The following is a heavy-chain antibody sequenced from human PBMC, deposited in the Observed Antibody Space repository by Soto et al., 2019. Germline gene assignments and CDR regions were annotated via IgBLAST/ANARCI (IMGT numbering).Heavy chain of an antibody. CDR3: TRDVGDS. D-gene: IGHD2-15*01. Sequence: EVQVVESGGGLVQPGGSLRLSCAASGFTFSNDWMTWVRQAAGKGLEWVANINEDGSEKYYADSVKGRFTISRDNAKNSLYLQMSSLRAEDTAVYYCTRDVGDSWGQGTLVTVSS. V-gene: IGHV3-7*01. CDR2: INEDGSEK. CDR1: GFTFSNDW. J-gene: IGHJ4*02.